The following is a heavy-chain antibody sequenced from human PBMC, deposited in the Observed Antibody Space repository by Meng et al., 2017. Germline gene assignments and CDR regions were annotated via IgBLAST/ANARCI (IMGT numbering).Heavy chain of an antibody. V-gene: IGHV1-2*06. D-gene: IGHD6-6*01. CDR2: INPIGGGT. CDR1: GYTFTGYY. CDR3: ARDGSSSWSTEY. J-gene: IGHJ4*02. Sequence: ASVKVSCKASGYTFTGYYMHWVRQAPGQGLEWMGRINPIGGGTNYAQKFQGRVTMSRDTSLSTAYMELSSLRSDDTAVYYCARDGSSSWSTEYWGQGTLVTVSS.